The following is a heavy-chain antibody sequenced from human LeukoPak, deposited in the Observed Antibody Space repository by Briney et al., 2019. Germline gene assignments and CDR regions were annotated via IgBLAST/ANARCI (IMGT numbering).Heavy chain of an antibody. CDR3: ARGPAVAGTVDY. D-gene: IGHD6-19*01. Sequence: SETLSLTCAVYGGSFSGYYWSWIRQPPGKGLEWIGEINHSGSTNYNPSLKSRVTISVDTSKNQFSLKLSSVTAADTAVYYCARGPAVAGTVDYWGQGTPVTVSS. CDR1: GGSFSGYY. V-gene: IGHV4-34*01. J-gene: IGHJ4*02. CDR2: INHSGST.